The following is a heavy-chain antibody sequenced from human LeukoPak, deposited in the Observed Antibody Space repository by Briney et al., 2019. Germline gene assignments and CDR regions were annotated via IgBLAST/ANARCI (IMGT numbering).Heavy chain of an antibody. CDR1: GGSFSGYY. CDR3: ARGPPGPIVVVPAARPFDY. V-gene: IGHV4-34*01. Sequence: KPSETLSLTCAVYGGSFSGYYWSWIRQPPGKGLEWIGEINHSGSTNYNPSLKSRVTISVDTSKNQFSLKLSSVTAADTAVYYCARGPPGPIVVVPAARPFDYWGQGTLVTVSS. J-gene: IGHJ4*02. CDR2: INHSGST. D-gene: IGHD2-2*01.